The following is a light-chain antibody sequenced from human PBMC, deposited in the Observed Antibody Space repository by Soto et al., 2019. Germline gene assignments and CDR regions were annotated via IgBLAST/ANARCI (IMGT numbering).Light chain of an antibody. CDR2: AAS. Sequence: DIQLTQSPSFLSASVGDRVTITCRASQGISNSLAWYQQRPGKAPNLLIYAASTLQSGVPSRFSGSGSGTEFTLTISSLQPEDFATYYCQQLNSFPTFGQGTRLDIK. J-gene: IGKJ5*01. V-gene: IGKV1-9*01. CDR3: QQLNSFPT. CDR1: QGISNS.